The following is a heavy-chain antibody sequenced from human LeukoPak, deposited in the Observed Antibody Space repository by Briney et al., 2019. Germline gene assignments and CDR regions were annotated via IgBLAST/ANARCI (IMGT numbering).Heavy chain of an antibody. J-gene: IGHJ4*02. CDR3: STRQTLGGAKYYFDH. CDR2: IRGRPSTGTT. V-gene: IGHV3-49*04. D-gene: IGHD3-16*01. CDR1: GFTFGDYA. Sequence: PGRSLRLSCRASGFTFGDYAMTWVLQAPGKGLEWVGFIRGRPSTGTTEYAASVKGRFIIARDDSRTIAYLQMNTLKTEDTALLFYSTRQTLGGAKYYFDHWGQGTLVTVSA.